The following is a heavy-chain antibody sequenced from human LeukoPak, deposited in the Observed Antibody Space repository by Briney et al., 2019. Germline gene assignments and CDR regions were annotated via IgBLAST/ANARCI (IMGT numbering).Heavy chain of an antibody. D-gene: IGHD3-22*01. CDR2: VDPEDGET. CDR1: GYTFTDYY. CDR3: ATTVSGYYKTNWFDP. Sequence: ASVKVSCKVSGYTFTDYYMHWVQQAPGEGLEWMGLVDPEDGETIYAEKFQGRVTITADTSTDTAYMELSSLRSEDTAVYYCATTVSGYYKTNWFDPWGQGTLVTVSS. J-gene: IGHJ5*02. V-gene: IGHV1-69-2*01.